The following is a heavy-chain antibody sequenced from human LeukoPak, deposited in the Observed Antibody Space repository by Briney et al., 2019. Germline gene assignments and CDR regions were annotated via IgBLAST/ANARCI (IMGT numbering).Heavy chain of an antibody. Sequence: GGSLRLPCAASGFTFSSYGMHWVRQAPGKGLEWVAVISYDGSSKYYADSVKGRFTISRDNSKNTLYLQMNSLRAEDTAVYYCAKDHYYDSSGGFDYWGQGTLVTVSS. CDR1: GFTFSSYG. V-gene: IGHV3-30*18. CDR2: ISYDGSSK. CDR3: AKDHYYDSSGGFDY. D-gene: IGHD3-22*01. J-gene: IGHJ4*02.